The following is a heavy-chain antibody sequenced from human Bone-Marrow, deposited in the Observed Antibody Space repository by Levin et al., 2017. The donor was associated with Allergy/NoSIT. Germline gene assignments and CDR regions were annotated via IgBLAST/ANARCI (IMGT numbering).Heavy chain of an antibody. Sequence: GESLKISCAASGFSFRSFGMHWARQSPGKGLEWLAVISYDGSDTYYADSVKGRFTISRDNSKNTLYLQMNSLRGEDAAVYYCAKDVVFGTSSWALDFWGQGILVTVSS. V-gene: IGHV3-30*18. CDR1: GFSFRSFG. CDR3: AKDVVFGTSSWALDF. J-gene: IGHJ4*02. CDR2: ISYDGSDT. D-gene: IGHD6-13*01.